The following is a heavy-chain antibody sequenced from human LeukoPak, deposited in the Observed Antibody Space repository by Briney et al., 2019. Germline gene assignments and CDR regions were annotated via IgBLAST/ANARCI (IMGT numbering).Heavy chain of an antibody. CDR3: ATDLYYYGSGSSSP. V-gene: IGHV1-69*05. Sequence: SVKVSCKASGGTFSSYAISWVRQAPGQGLEWMGGIIPIFGTANYAQKFQGRVTITTDESTSTAYMELSSLRSEDTAVYYCATDLYYYGSGSSSPWGQGTLVTVSS. D-gene: IGHD3-10*01. J-gene: IGHJ5*02. CDR2: IIPIFGTA. CDR1: GGTFSSYA.